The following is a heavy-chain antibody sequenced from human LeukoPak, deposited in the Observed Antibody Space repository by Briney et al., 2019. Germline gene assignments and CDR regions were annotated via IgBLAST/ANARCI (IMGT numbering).Heavy chain of an antibody. CDR2: ISVSGVST. Sequence: GGSLRLSCAAPGFTFSSYAMSWVRQAPGKGLEWVSGISVSGVSTYYADSVKGRFTISRDNSKNTLYLQMYSLRAEDTALYYCARDPYGDYAFDYWGQGTLVTVSS. D-gene: IGHD4-17*01. CDR3: ARDPYGDYAFDY. J-gene: IGHJ4*02. CDR1: GFTFSSYA. V-gene: IGHV3-23*01.